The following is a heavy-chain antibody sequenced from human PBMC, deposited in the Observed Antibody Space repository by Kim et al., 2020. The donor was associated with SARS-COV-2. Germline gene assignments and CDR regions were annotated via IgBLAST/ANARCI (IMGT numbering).Heavy chain of an antibody. CDR2: ISGSGGST. CDR3: AKDYYDSSGYYQTWYFDY. J-gene: IGHJ4*02. V-gene: IGHV3-23*01. Sequence: GGSLRLSCAASGFTFSSYAMSWVRQAPGKGLEWVSAISGSGGSTYYADSVKGRFTISRDNSKNTLYLQMNSLRAEDTAVYYCAKDYYDSSGYYQTWYFDYWGQGTLVTVSS. D-gene: IGHD3-22*01. CDR1: GFTFSSYA.